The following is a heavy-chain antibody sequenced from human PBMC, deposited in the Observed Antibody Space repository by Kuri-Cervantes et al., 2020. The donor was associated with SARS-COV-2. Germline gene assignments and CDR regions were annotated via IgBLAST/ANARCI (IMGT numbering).Heavy chain of an antibody. Sequence: KVSCKGSGYSFTSYWIAWVRQMPGKGLECMGIIYPGDSDTRYSPSFQGQVTISADKSISTAYLQWSSLKASDTAMYYCARQLGGEVYWYFDLWGRGTLVTVSS. V-gene: IGHV5-51*01. D-gene: IGHD3-16*01. CDR1: GYSFTSYW. CDR2: IYPGDSDT. J-gene: IGHJ2*01. CDR3: ARQLGGEVYWYFDL.